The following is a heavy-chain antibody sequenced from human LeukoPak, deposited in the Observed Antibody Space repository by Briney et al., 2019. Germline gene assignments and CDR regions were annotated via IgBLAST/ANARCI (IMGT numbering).Heavy chain of an antibody. CDR1: GGSISSYY. CDR3: ASTTIRSGYYVYFDY. J-gene: IGHJ4*02. V-gene: IGHV4-59*12. D-gene: IGHD3-22*01. Sequence: PSETLSLTCTVSGGSISSYYWSWIRQPPGKGLEWIGYIYYSGSTNYNPSLKSRVTISVDTSKNQFSLKLSSVTAADTAVYYCASTTIRSGYYVYFDYWGQGTLVTVSS. CDR2: IYYSGST.